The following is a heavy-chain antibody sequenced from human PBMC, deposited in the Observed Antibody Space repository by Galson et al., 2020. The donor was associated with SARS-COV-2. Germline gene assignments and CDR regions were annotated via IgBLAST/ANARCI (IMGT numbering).Heavy chain of an antibody. Sequence: GESLKISCAASGFTFSSYTMNWVRQVPGKGLEWVAFISGSRTYIYYADSVKGRFTISRDNAKNSLFLQMDNLTAEDTGIYYCARDPYYGLDVWGQGTTVTVSS. J-gene: IGHJ6*02. V-gene: IGHV3-21*01. CDR1: GFTFSSYT. CDR3: ARDPYYGLDV. CDR2: ISGSRTYI.